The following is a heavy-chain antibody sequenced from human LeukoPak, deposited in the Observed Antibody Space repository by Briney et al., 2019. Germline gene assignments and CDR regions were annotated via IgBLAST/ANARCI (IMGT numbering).Heavy chain of an antibody. J-gene: IGHJ5*02. CDR3: ARDGCSRISCYHNWFDP. CDR1: GFTFSSYW. CDR2: IKQDGSEK. D-gene: IGHD2-2*01. V-gene: IGHV3-7*01. Sequence: GGSLRLSCAASGFTFSSYWMSWVRQAPGKGLEWVANIKQDGSEKYYVDSVKGRFTISRDNAKNSLYLQMNSLRAEDTAVYYCARDGCSRISCYHNWFDPWGQGTLVTVSS.